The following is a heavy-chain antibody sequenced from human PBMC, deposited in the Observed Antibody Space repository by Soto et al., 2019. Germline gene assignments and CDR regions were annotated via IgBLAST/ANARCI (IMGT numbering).Heavy chain of an antibody. V-gene: IGHV2-5*02. Sequence: QITLKESGPTLVKPTQTLTLTCTFSGFSLSTSGVGVGWIRQPPGKALEWLALIYWDDDKRYSPSLKSRLTITTDTSKNQVVLTMTNMDPVDTATYYCARFGELLEDYYYYGMDVWGQGTTVTVSS. CDR1: GFSLSTSGVG. J-gene: IGHJ6*02. CDR3: ARFGELLEDYYYYGMDV. D-gene: IGHD3-10*01. CDR2: IYWDDDK.